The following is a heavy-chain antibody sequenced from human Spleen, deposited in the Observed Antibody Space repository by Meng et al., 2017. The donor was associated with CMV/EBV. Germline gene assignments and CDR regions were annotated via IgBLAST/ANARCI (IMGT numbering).Heavy chain of an antibody. V-gene: IGHV1-2*02. CDR1: GYPFTGYY. CDR3: ARVRRVGATIDY. D-gene: IGHD1-26*01. CDR2: INPNSGGT. Sequence: FQASGYPFTGYYMHWVRQAPGQGLEWMGWINPNSGGTNYAQKFQGRVTMTRDTSISTAYMELSRLRSDDTAVYYCARVRRVGATIDYWGQGTLVTVSS. J-gene: IGHJ4*02.